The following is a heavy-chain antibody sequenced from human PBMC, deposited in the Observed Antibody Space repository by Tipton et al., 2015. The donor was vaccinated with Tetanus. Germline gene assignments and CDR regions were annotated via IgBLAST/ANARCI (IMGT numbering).Heavy chain of an antibody. V-gene: IGHV3-7*01. CDR2: IKRDGSEQ. D-gene: IGHD4-17*01. CDR1: GFPFMTYW. J-gene: IGHJ4*02. Sequence: GSLRLSCATSGFPFMTYWMTWVRQAPGKGLEWVANIKRDGSEQHYADSVKGRFTISRDNAKNSLYLQMNSLTDADMAVYYCVRDDDYASSDYRHSDFWGRGTLVTVSS. CDR3: VRDDDYASSDYRHSDF.